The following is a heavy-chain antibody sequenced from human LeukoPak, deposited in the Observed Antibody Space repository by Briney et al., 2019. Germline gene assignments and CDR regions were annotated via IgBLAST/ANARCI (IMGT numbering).Heavy chain of an antibody. V-gene: IGHV3-53*01. Sequence: GGSLRLSCAASGFTVSSNYMSWVRQALGKGLEWVSVIYSGGSTYYADSVKGRFTISRDNSKNTVDLQMNSLRVEDTAVYYCAMRGNTWYDCWGQGTLVTVSS. D-gene: IGHD6-13*01. J-gene: IGHJ4*02. CDR1: GFTVSSNY. CDR3: AMRGNTWYDC. CDR2: IYSGGST.